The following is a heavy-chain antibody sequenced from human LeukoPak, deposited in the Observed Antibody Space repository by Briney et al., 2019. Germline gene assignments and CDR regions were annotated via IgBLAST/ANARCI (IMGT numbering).Heavy chain of an antibody. CDR2: ISGSGGST. D-gene: IGHD6-13*01. V-gene: IGHV3-23*01. Sequence: PGGSLRLSCAASGFTFSSYAMSWVRQAPGKGLEWVSAISGSGGSTYYADPVEGRFTISRDNSKNTLYLQMNSLRAEDTAVYYCAKGARIAAARAHFDYWGQGTLVTVSS. CDR3: AKGARIAAARAHFDY. CDR1: GFTFSSYA. J-gene: IGHJ4*02.